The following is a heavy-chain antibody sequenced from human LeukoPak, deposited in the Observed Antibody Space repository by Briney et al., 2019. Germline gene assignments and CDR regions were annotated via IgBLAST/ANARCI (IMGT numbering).Heavy chain of an antibody. CDR2: IYYSGST. CDR1: GVSISPYY. D-gene: IGHD3-22*01. Sequence: PSETLSLTCTVSGVSISPYYWSWIRQPAGKGLEWIGSIYYSGSTYYNPSLKSRVTISVDTSKNQFSLKLSSVTAADTAVYYCARYSGEYYDSSGSFDYWGQGTLVTVSS. J-gene: IGHJ4*02. CDR3: ARYSGEYYDSSGSFDY. V-gene: IGHV4-59*05.